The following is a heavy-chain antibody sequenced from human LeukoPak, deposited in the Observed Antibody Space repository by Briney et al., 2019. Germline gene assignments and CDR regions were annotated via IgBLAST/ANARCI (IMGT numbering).Heavy chain of an antibody. V-gene: IGHV3-23*01. J-gene: IGHJ4*02. CDR3: AKDHGSSDWYYFDY. D-gene: IGHD6-13*01. CDR2: ISGSGGST. CDR1: GFTFSSYG. Sequence: GGSLRLSCAASGFTFSSYGMSWVRQAPGKGLEWVSAISGSGGSTYYADSVKGRFTISRDNSKNTLYLQMNTLRADDTAVYYCAKDHGSSDWYYFDYWGQGTLVTVSS.